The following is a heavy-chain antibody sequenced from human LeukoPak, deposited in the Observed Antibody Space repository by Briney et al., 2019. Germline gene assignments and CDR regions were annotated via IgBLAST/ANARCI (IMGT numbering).Heavy chain of an antibody. CDR2: IHYSGST. Sequence: SETLSLTCTVSGGSISGYYWSWIRQPPGKGLEWIGYIHYSGSTHYNPSLKSRVTISVDTSRNQFSLKLSSLTAADTAVYYCARGDWSLYYFDYWGQGTLVTVSS. V-gene: IGHV4-59*01. J-gene: IGHJ4*02. D-gene: IGHD3/OR15-3a*01. CDR1: GGSISGYY. CDR3: ARGDWSLYYFDY.